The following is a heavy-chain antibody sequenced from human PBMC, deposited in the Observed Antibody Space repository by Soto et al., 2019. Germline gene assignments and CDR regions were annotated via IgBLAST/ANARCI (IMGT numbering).Heavy chain of an antibody. V-gene: IGHV4-59*01. J-gene: IGHJ3*02. Sequence: SETLSLTCTVFGGSISSYYWSWIRQPPGKGLEWIGYIYYSGSTNYNPSLKSRVTISVDTSKNQFSLKLSPVTAADTAVYYCARDKGLAYCGGDCLLGAFDIWGQGTMVTVSS. CDR1: GGSISSYY. CDR3: ARDKGLAYCGGDCLLGAFDI. D-gene: IGHD2-21*02. CDR2: IYYSGST.